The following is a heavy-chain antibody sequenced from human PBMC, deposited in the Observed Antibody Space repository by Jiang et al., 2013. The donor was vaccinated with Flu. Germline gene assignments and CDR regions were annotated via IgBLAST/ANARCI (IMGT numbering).Heavy chain of an antibody. CDR1: SSNSAA. V-gene: IGHV6-1*01. Sequence: SSNSAAWNWIRQSPSRGLEWLGRTYFRSKWYHDYAVSVRSRITINPDTSKNQFSLQLNSVTPEDTAVYYCAREWNYYDSSGYFLAIDYWGQGTLVTVSS. CDR2: TYFRSKWYH. J-gene: IGHJ4*02. D-gene: IGHD3-22*01. CDR3: AREWNYYDSSGYFLAIDY.